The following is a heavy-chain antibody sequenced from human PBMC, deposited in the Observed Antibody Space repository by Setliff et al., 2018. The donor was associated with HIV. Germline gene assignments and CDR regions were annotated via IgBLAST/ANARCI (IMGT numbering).Heavy chain of an antibody. Sequence: ASVKVSCKASGYNFAIYGISWVRRAPGQGLEWMGWISASGDAKPAQKFQGRVTLTTDTSSSTAYMELRSLTSDDTAIYYCAKYDFTGAYPSVALDIWGQGTLVTVSS. D-gene: IGHD1-1*01. CDR2: ISASGDA. J-gene: IGHJ3*02. CDR3: AKYDFTGAYPSVALDI. CDR1: GYNFAIYG. V-gene: IGHV1-18*01.